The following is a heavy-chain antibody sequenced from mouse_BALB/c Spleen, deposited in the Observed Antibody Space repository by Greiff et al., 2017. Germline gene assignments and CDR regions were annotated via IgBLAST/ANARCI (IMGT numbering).Heavy chain of an antibody. V-gene: IGHV1-54*01. CDR2: INPGSGGT. D-gene: IGHD1-1*01. CDR1: GYAFTNYL. Sequence: QVQLQQSGAELVRPGTSVKVSCKASGYAFTNYLIEWVKQRPGQGLEWIGVINPGSGGTNDNEKFKGKATLTADKSSSTAYMQLSSLTSDDSAVYFCARRGTTVGYFDVWGAGTTVTVSS. J-gene: IGHJ1*01. CDR3: ARRGTTVGYFDV.